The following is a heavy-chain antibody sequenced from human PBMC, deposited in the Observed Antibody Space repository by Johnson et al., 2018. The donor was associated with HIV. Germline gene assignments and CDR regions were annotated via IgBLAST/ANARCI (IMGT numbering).Heavy chain of an antibody. CDR3: ASQVRGLRLGVDAFDI. CDR2: ISGSGGST. J-gene: IGHJ3*02. CDR1: GFTFSSYA. Sequence: VQLVESGGGVVQPGRSLRLSCAASGFTFSSYAMSWVRQAPGKGLEWVSAISGSGGSTYYADSVKGRFTISRDNSKNTLYLQMNKLRAEDTAVYFCASQVRGLRLGVDAFDIWGQGTMVTVSS. V-gene: IGHV3-23*04. D-gene: IGHD3-16*01.